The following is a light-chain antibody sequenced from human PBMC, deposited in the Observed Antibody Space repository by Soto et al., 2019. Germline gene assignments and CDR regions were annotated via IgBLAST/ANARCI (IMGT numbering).Light chain of an antibody. CDR3: LQDYSYPLT. CDR2: TAS. CDR1: QDIRSE. Sequence: AIQITQSPSSLSAAVGDRVTITCRASQDIRSELGWYQQKPGKAPKVLIYTASTLQSGVPSRFSGSGSGTDFTLTISSLQPEDFATYYCLQDYSYPLTFGGGTKVEIK. V-gene: IGKV1-6*01. J-gene: IGKJ4*01.